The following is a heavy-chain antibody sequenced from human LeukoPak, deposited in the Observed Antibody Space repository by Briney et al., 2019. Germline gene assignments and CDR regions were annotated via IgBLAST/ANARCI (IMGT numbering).Heavy chain of an antibody. Sequence: SETLSLTCAVYGGSFSGYYWSWIRQPPGKGLEWIGEINHSGSTNYNPSLKSRVTKSVDTSKNQFSLELSSVTAADTAVYYCARGSRDIVVVPAAILVHYYYYMDVWAKGPRSPSP. CDR2: INHSGST. J-gene: IGHJ6*03. D-gene: IGHD2-2*02. CDR3: ARGSRDIVVVPAAILVHYYYYMDV. CDR1: GGSFSGYY. V-gene: IGHV4-34*01.